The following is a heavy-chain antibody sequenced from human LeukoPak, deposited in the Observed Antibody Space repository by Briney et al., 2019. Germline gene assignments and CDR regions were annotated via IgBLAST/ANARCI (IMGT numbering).Heavy chain of an antibody. J-gene: IGHJ5*02. CDR2: IIPIFGTA. Sequence: SVKVSCKASGGTFSSYAISWVRQAPGQGLEWMGGIIPIFGTANYAQKFQGRVTITADESTSAAYMELSSLRSEDTAVYYCARGRSRGGPEAGFPWGQGTLVTVSS. D-gene: IGHD6-19*01. CDR1: GGTFSSYA. V-gene: IGHV1-69*01. CDR3: ARGRSRGGPEAGFP.